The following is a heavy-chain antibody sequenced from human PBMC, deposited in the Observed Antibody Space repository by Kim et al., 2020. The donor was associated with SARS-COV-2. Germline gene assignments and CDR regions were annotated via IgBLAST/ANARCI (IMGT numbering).Heavy chain of an antibody. CDR2: ISSSSSTI. D-gene: IGHD3-9*01. CDR3: ARFGYDILTGYYYYYGMDV. V-gene: IGHV3-48*02. Sequence: GGSLRLSCAASGFTFSSYSMNWVRQAPGKGLEWVSYISSSSSTIYYADSVKGRFTISRDNAKNSLYLQMNSLRDEDTAVYYCARFGYDILTGYYYYYGMDVWGQGTTVTVSS. CDR1: GFTFSSYS. J-gene: IGHJ6*02.